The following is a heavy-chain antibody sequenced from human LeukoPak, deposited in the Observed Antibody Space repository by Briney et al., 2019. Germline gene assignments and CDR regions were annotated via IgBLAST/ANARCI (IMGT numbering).Heavy chain of an antibody. CDR1: GFTFSDYY. CDR2: ISSSGSTI. V-gene: IGHV3-11*01. CDR3: ARDQRPYNWFDP. J-gene: IGHJ5*02. Sequence: GGSLRHSCAASGFTFSDYYMSWIRQAPGKGLEWVSYISSSGSTIYYADSVKGRFTISRDNAKNSLYLQMNSLRAEDTAVHYCARDQRPYNWFDPWGQGTLVTVSS.